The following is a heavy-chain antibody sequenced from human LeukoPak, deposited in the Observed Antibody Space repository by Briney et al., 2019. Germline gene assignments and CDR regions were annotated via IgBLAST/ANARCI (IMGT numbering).Heavy chain of an antibody. CDR3: AKDSWRDQLPFIFDY. CDR2: ISDSGGRT. V-gene: IGHV3-23*01. D-gene: IGHD2-2*01. J-gene: IGHJ4*02. CDR1: GFTFTNYV. Sequence: GGSLRLSCAASGFTFTNYVMSWVRQAPGKGLEWVSGISDSGGRTFYADSVKGRFSISRDNSKNTLSLQMNSLRADDTAVYYCAKDSWRDQLPFIFDYWGQGILVTVSS.